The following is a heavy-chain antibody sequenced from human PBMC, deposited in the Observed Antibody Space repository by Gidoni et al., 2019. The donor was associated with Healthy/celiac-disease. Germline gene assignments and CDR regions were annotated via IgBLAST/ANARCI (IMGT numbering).Heavy chain of an antibody. CDR1: GFTFSSYS. V-gene: IGHV3-21*01. CDR3: ARDAADKYCSGGSCYLRLPWHAFDI. J-gene: IGHJ3*02. D-gene: IGHD2-15*01. CDR2: ISSSSSYI. Sequence: EVQLVESGGGLVKPGGSLRLSCAASGFTFSSYSMNWVRQAPGKGLEWVSSISSSSSYIYYADSVKGRFTISRDNAKNSLYLQMNSLRAEDTAVYYCARDAADKYCSGGSCYLRLPWHAFDIWGQGTMVTVSS.